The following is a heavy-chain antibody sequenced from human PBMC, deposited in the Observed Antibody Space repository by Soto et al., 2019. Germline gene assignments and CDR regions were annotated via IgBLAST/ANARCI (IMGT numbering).Heavy chain of an antibody. J-gene: IGHJ3*02. CDR3: ARGGSGSYIYDAFDI. D-gene: IGHD3-10*01. Sequence: GGSLRLSCSASGFSFSSYAMHWVRQAPDKGLEWVAVIGYDGSKKYYSDSVKGRFTVSRDSSKNTVYLQMNSLTAEDTAVYYCARGGSGSYIYDAFDIWGQGTMVTVSS. V-gene: IGHV3-33*01. CDR1: GFSFSSYA. CDR2: IGYDGSKK.